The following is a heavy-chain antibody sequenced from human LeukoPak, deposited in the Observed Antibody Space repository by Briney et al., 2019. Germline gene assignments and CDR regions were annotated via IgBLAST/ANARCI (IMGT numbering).Heavy chain of an antibody. CDR2: IKQDGSEK. Sequence: GGSLRLSCAASGFIFSSYWMSWVRQAPGKGLEGVANIKQDGSEKYYVDSVKGRFTISRDNAKNSLYLQMNSLRAEDTAVYYCARRRDGYNPFDYWGQGTLVTVSS. V-gene: IGHV3-7*01. D-gene: IGHD5-24*01. J-gene: IGHJ4*02. CDR1: GFIFSSYW. CDR3: ARRRDGYNPFDY.